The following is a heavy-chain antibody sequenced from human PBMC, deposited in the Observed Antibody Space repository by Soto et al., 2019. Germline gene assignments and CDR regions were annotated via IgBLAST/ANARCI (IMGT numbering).Heavy chain of an antibody. CDR3: ARNYYGSGSYINWFDP. J-gene: IGHJ5*02. D-gene: IGHD3-10*01. Sequence: PSETLSLTCTVSGGSISSGGYYWSWIRQHPGKGLEWIGYIYYSGSTYYNPSLKSRVTISVDTSKNQFSLKLSSVTAADTAVYYCARNYYGSGSYINWFDPWGQGTLVTVSS. V-gene: IGHV4-31*03. CDR2: IYYSGST. CDR1: GGSISSGGYY.